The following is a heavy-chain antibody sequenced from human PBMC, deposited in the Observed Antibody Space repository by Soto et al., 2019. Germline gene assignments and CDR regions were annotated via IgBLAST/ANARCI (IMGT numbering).Heavy chain of an antibody. J-gene: IGHJ6*03. Sequence: HVQLQESGHGLEKPSEPLSLTCTVSVGSISSNYWSWIRQPHGKTLEWRGYIYYSGSTNYNPSLKSRVTISVDTSKNQFSLKLSSVTAADTAVYYCARSWGKTLYYYYYYMDVWGKGTTVTVSS. V-gene: IGHV4-59*01. D-gene: IGHD7-27*01. CDR1: VGSISSNY. CDR2: IYYSGST. CDR3: ARSWGKTLYYYYYYMDV.